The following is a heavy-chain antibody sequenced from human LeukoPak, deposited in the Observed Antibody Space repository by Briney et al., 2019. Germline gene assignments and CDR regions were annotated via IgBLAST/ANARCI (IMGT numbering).Heavy chain of an antibody. Sequence: RGSLRLSPAAPGFTFRSSWMTSVCQAPRKGLERVANINQDGSEKYYVGSVSGLFTISRDNARNSLYLQMHSLRAEDTAVFYCTGHYGMNVWGQGTTVTVSS. J-gene: IGHJ6*02. CDR2: INQDGSEK. CDR3: TGHYGMNV. V-gene: IGHV3-7*01. CDR1: GFTFRSSW.